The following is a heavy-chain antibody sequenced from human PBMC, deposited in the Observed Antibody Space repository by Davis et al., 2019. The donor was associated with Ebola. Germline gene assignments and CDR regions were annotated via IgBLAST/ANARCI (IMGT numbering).Heavy chain of an antibody. CDR2: IIPIFGTA. CDR1: GGTFSSYA. Sequence: AASVKVSCKASGGTFSSYAISWVRQAPGQGLEWMGGIIPIFGTANYAQKFQGRVTITADESTSTAYMELSSLRSEDTAVYYCARDEVGRGYFDYWGQGTLVTVSS. J-gene: IGHJ4*02. V-gene: IGHV1-69*13. D-gene: IGHD2-2*01. CDR3: ARDEVGRGYFDY.